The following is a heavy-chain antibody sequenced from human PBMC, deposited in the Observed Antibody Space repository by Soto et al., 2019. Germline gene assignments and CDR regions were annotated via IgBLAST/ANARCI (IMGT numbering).Heavy chain of an antibody. Sequence: ASVKVSFKASGYTFTSYGISWVRQAPGQGLEWMGWISAYNGNTNYAQKLQGRVTMTTDTSTSTAYMELRSLRSDDTAVYYCARVGICSSTSCYKLGYYYYGMDVWGQGTTVTVSS. V-gene: IGHV1-18*04. CDR3: ARVGICSSTSCYKLGYYYYGMDV. CDR2: ISAYNGNT. D-gene: IGHD2-2*02. J-gene: IGHJ6*02. CDR1: GYTFTSYG.